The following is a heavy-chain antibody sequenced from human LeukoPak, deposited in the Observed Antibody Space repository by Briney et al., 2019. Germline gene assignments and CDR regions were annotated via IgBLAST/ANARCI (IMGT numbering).Heavy chain of an antibody. D-gene: IGHD3-3*01. CDR1: GFTFSSYS. CDR2: ISSSSSYI. J-gene: IGHJ4*02. V-gene: IGHV3-21*01. CDR3: AGIRSDFGVVIPY. Sequence: PGGSLRLSCAASGFTFSSYSMNWVRQAPGKGLEWVSSISSSSSYIYYADSVKGRFTISRDNAKNSLYLQMNSLRAEDTAVYYCAGIRSDFGVVIPYWGQGTLVTVSS.